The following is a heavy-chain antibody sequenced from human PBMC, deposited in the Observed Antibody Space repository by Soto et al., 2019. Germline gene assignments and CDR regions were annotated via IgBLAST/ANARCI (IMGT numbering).Heavy chain of an antibody. J-gene: IGHJ6*02. CDR3: ATTSLSAGGAATYYYYGMDV. Sequence: ASVKVSCKVSGYTLTELSMHWVRQAPGKGLEWMGGFDPEDGETIYAQKFQGRVTMTEDTSTDTAYMELSSLRSEDTAVYYCATTSLSAGGAATYYYYGMDVWGQGTTVTVSS. V-gene: IGHV1-24*01. CDR2: FDPEDGET. D-gene: IGHD6-13*01. CDR1: GYTLTELS.